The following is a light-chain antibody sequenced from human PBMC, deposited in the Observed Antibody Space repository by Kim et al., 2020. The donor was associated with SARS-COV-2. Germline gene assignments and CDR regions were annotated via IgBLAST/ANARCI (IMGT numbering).Light chain of an antibody. V-gene: IGKV1-12*01. J-gene: IGKJ1*01. CDR2: GTS. CDR1: QGVSSS. Sequence: ASIGDRVTITCRASQGVSSSLAWYQQTPGKVPKLLIYGTSSLHSGVPSRFSGSGFGTGFALTITNLQPEDFATYYCQQAESFPWTFGQGTKVDIK. CDR3: QQAESFPWT.